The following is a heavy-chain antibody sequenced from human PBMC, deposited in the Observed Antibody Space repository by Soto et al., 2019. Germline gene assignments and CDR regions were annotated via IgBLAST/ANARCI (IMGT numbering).Heavy chain of an antibody. CDR2: IYYSGST. V-gene: IGHV4-31*03. CDR3: ARGPRKLPDYYYGMDV. Sequence: QVQLQESGPGLVKPSQTLSLTCTVSGGSISSGGYYWSWIRQHPGKGLEWIGYIYYSGSTYYNPSLKSRVTISVDTSKNQFSLKLSSVTAADTAVYYCARGPRKLPDYYYGMDVWGQGTTVTVSS. CDR1: GGSISSGGYY. J-gene: IGHJ6*02. D-gene: IGHD1-7*01.